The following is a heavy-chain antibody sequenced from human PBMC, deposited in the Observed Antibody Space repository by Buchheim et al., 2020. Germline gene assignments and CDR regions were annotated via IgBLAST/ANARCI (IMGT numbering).Heavy chain of an antibody. CDR1: GGSISNSDSYY. CDR2: IYYGGST. Sequence: QQQLQESGPGLVKPSATLSLTCTVSGGSISNSDSYYWGWIRQPPGKGLEWIGSIYYGGSTYYNPSLNSRVTISVDTSKNQYSLKLSSVTAADTAVYYCASCERRGYSSGWYDYYYYGMDVWGQGTT. CDR3: ASCERRGYSSGWYDYYYYGMDV. D-gene: IGHD6-19*01. V-gene: IGHV4-39*01. J-gene: IGHJ6*02.